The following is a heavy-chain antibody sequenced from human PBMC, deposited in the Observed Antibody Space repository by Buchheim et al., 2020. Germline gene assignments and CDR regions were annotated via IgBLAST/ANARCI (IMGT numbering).Heavy chain of an antibody. V-gene: IGHV4-34*01. Sequence: QVQLQQWGAGLLKPSETLSLTCAVYGGSFSGYYWSWIRQPPGKGLEWIGEINHSGSTNSNPSLKSRVTISVDTSKNQFSLKLSSVTVADTAVYYCARGLSPLLRWYPTGNWFDPWGQGTL. D-gene: IGHD4-23*01. CDR3: ARGLSPLLRWYPTGNWFDP. CDR2: INHSGST. CDR1: GGSFSGYY. J-gene: IGHJ5*02.